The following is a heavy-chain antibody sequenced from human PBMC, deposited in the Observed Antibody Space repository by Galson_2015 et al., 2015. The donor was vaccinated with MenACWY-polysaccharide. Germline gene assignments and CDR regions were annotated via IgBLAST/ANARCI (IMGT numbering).Heavy chain of an antibody. CDR1: GRSFSGYY. D-gene: IGHD3-22*01. Sequence: ETLSLTCTVHGRSFSGYYWTWIRQPPGKGLEWIGEVNHSGSTNYNPSLGSRLTISVDTSKNQFSLRLSSVTAADTAVYYCAGTPYYESRAYYPYYFDYWGLGTLVTVSS. V-gene: IGHV4-34*01. CDR2: VNHSGST. J-gene: IGHJ4*02. CDR3: AGTPYYESRAYYPYYFDY.